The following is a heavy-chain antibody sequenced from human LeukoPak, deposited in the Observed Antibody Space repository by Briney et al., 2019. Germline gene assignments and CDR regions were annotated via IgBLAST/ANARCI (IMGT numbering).Heavy chain of an antibody. D-gene: IGHD3-3*01. J-gene: IGHJ4*02. V-gene: IGHV3-7*01. CDR1: GFTFSLYW. CDR3: ARLNWNYADY. Sequence: GGSLRLSCTASGFTFSLYWMTWVRQAPEKGLEWVANIKEDASEKDYVDSVKGRFTISRDNGKNSLYLQMNSLKGEDTAVYYCARLNWNYADYWGQGTLVTVSS. CDR2: IKEDASEK.